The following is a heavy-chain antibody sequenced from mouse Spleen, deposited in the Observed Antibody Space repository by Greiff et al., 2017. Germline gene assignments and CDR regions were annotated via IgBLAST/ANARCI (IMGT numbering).Heavy chain of an antibody. V-gene: IGHV5-9*04. Sequence: EVKVVESGGGLVKPGGSLKLSCAASGFTFSSYTMPWVRQTPAKRLEWVATISSGGGNTYYPDIVKGRFTISKDNARNTLNMKMSSLRSEDTAKYYCERHESSYHYYAMDYWGQGTSVTVSS. CDR1: GFTFSSYT. CDR2: ISSGGGNT. CDR3: ERHESSYHYYAMDY. J-gene: IGHJ4*01. D-gene: IGHD1-1*01.